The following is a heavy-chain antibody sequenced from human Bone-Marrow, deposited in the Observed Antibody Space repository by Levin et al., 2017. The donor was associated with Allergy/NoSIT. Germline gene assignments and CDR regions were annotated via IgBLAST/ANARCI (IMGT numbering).Heavy chain of an antibody. Sequence: GGSLRLSCAASGFTFSSYAMSWVRQAPGKGLEWVSAISGSGGSTYYADSVKGRFTISRDNSKNTLYLQMNSLRAEDTAVYYCAKDQMEVLLWFGGPNWFDPWGQGTLVTVSS. CDR3: AKDQMEVLLWFGGPNWFDP. J-gene: IGHJ5*02. D-gene: IGHD3-10*01. V-gene: IGHV3-23*01. CDR2: ISGSGGST. CDR1: GFTFSSYA.